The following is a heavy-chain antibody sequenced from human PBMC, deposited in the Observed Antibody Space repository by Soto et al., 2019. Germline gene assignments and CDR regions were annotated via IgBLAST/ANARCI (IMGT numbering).Heavy chain of an antibody. J-gene: IGHJ4*02. Sequence: SETLSLTCAVYGGCFSGYYWSWIRQPPGKGLEWIGEINHSGSTNYNPSLKSRVTVSVDASKNQFSLNLTSVTAADTAVYYCARGHGYSSSWYYWGQGTLVTVSS. CDR1: GGCFSGYY. CDR2: INHSGST. D-gene: IGHD6-13*01. V-gene: IGHV4-34*01. CDR3: ARGHGYSSSWYY.